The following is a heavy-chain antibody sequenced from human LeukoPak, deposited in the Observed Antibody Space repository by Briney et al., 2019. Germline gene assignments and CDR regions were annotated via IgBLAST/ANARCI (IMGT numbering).Heavy chain of an antibody. CDR2: IYTSGST. CDR3: ARQASYDFWSGYIWFDP. V-gene: IGHV4-4*09. Sequence: SETLSLTCTVSGGSLSGYYWSWIRQPPGKGLEWIGYIYTSGSTNYNPSLKSRVTISVDTSKNQFSLKLSSVTAADTAVYYCARQASYDFWSGYIWFDPWGQGTLVTVSS. CDR1: GGSLSGYY. D-gene: IGHD3-3*01. J-gene: IGHJ5*02.